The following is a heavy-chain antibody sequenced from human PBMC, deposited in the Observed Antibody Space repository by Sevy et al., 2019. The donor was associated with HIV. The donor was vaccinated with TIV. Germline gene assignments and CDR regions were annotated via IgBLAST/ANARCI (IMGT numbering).Heavy chain of an antibody. Sequence: SGPTLVNPTQTLTLTCTLSGFSLSTTEVGVGWIRQPPGKALEWLALIYWNDDRRYSPSLKSRLTITKDTSKNQVVLKMTNMDPVDTATYYCAHTSYDTSGYYNHDAFDIWGQWTMVTVSS. J-gene: IGHJ3*02. D-gene: IGHD3-22*01. CDR1: GFSLSTTEVG. CDR3: AHTSYDTSGYYNHDAFDI. V-gene: IGHV2-5*01. CDR2: IYWNDDR.